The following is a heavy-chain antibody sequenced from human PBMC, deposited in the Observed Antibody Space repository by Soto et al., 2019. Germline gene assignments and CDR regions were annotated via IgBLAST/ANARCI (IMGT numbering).Heavy chain of an antibody. D-gene: IGHD3-9*01. J-gene: IGHJ4*02. V-gene: IGHV4-61*08. Sequence: PETLSLTCTVSGGSISSGDYYWSWIRQPPGKGLEWIGYIYYSGSTNYNPSLKSRVTISVDTSKNQFSLKLSSVTAADTAVYYCAKSDYDILTGYQYYFDYWGEGTLVTVSS. CDR1: GGSISSGDYY. CDR2: IYYSGST. CDR3: AKSDYDILTGYQYYFDY.